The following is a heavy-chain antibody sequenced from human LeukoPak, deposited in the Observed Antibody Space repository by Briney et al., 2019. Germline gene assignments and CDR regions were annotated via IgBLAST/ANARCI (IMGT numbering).Heavy chain of an antibody. Sequence: GGSLRLSRAASGFTFSSYAMSWVRQAPGKGLEWVSAISGSGGSTYYADSVKGRFTISRDNSKNTLYLQMNSLRAEDTAVYYCARDRITMVRGARRGMDVWGQGTTVTVSS. CDR1: GFTFSSYA. D-gene: IGHD3-10*01. CDR3: ARDRITMVRGARRGMDV. CDR2: ISGSGGST. J-gene: IGHJ6*02. V-gene: IGHV3-23*01.